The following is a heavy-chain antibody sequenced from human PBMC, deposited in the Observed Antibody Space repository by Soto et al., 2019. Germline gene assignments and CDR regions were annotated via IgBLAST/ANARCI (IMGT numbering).Heavy chain of an antibody. Sequence: QITLNESGPTQVKPRQTLTLTCTFSGFSLTTSGVGVGWIRQSPGKAPEGLALIYWDDDKRYSPSLKSRLTINKDTSKNQVVLTMADLDPADTATYYCAHRVLRTVFGVVTTTALYFDFWGQGTPVAVSS. CDR2: IYWDDDK. J-gene: IGHJ4*02. CDR3: AHRVLRTVFGVVTTTALYFDF. CDR1: GFSLTTSGVG. D-gene: IGHD3-3*01. V-gene: IGHV2-5*02.